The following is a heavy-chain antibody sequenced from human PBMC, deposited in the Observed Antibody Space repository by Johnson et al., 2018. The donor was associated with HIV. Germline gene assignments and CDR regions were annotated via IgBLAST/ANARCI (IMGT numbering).Heavy chain of an antibody. D-gene: IGHD3-22*01. CDR2: IYSAGST. CDR3: ASDAGYYDNSGYYYPLYAFDI. V-gene: IGHV3-66*02. Sequence: VLLVESGGGVVQPGGSLRLSCAASGFTVSSNYMSWVRQAPGKGLEWVSFIYSAGSTYYADSVKGRFTISRDNSKNTLYLQMNSLRAEDTAVYYCASDAGYYDNSGYYYPLYAFDIWGQGTMVTVSS. J-gene: IGHJ3*02. CDR1: GFTVSSNY.